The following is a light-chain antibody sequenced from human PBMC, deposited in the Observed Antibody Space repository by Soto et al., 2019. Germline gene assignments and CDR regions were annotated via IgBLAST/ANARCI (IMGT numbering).Light chain of an antibody. CDR2: KAS. CDR1: QSISSW. CDR3: QQYNSHPYS. J-gene: IGKJ2*01. V-gene: IGKV1-5*03. Sequence: DIQMTQSPSTLSASVGDRVTITCRASQSISSWLAWYQQKPGKAPNLLIYKASSLQSGVPSRFSGSGSGTEFTLTISSLQPVDFATYYCQQYNSHPYSFGQGTKLEIK.